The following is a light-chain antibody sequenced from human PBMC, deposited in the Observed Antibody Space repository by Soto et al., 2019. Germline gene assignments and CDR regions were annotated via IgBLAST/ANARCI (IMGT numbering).Light chain of an antibody. Sequence: EIVLTQSPATLSLSPGERATLSCMASRSVSSYLAWYQQKAGQSPRLLIYGAYRRATGITDRFSGSGSGTDFTLTISRLEPEDFAVYYCQQYVSSPWAFGQGTKVDIK. CDR2: GAY. CDR3: QQYVSSPWA. V-gene: IGKV3-20*01. J-gene: IGKJ1*01. CDR1: RSVSSY.